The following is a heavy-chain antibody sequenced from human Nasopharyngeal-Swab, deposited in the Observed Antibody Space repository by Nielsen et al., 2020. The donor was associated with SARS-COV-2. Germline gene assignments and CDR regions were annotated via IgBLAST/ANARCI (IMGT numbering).Heavy chain of an antibody. Sequence: ASVKVSCKASGYTFTGYYMHWVRQAPGQGLEWMGRINPNSGGTNYAQKFQGRVTMTRDTSISTAYMELSRLRSDGTAVYYCARERWELRYYGMDVWGQGTTVTVSS. J-gene: IGHJ6*02. CDR2: INPNSGGT. D-gene: IGHD1-26*01. CDR3: ARERWELRYYGMDV. V-gene: IGHV1-2*06. CDR1: GYTFTGYY.